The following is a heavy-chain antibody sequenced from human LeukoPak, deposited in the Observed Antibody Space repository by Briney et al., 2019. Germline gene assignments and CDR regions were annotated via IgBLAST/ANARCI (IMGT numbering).Heavy chain of an antibody. CDR2: FDPEDGET. CDR1: GYTLTELS. Sequence: ASVKVSCKVSGYTLTELSMHWVRQAPGKGLEWMGGFDPEDGETIYAQRFQGRVTMTEDTSTDTAYMELSSLRSEDTAVYYCATDMPLHRTNSSWYPFDYWGQGTLVTVSS. J-gene: IGHJ4*02. V-gene: IGHV1-24*01. CDR3: ATDMPLHRTNSSWYPFDY. D-gene: IGHD6-13*01.